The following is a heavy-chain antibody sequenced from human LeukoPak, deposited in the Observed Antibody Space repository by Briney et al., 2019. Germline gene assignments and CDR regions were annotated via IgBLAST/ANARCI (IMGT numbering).Heavy chain of an antibody. CDR3: ARDPLITMVRGVRGFDV. Sequence: ASVKVSCKASGYSFTNYGISWVRQAPGQGLEWMGWISVYNGNTNYAQKFQGRVTMTTDTSTSTAYMELRSLRFDDTAVYYCARDPLITMVRGVRGFDVWGQGTMVTVSS. J-gene: IGHJ3*01. CDR1: GYSFTNYG. D-gene: IGHD3-10*01. V-gene: IGHV1-18*01. CDR2: ISVYNGNT.